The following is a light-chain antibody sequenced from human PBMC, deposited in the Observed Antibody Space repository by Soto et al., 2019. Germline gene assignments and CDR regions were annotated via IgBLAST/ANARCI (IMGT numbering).Light chain of an antibody. CDR3: SSYTTSNTYV. Sequence: QSVLTQPASVSGSPGQSITISCTGTSSDLGAYNRVSWSQHHPGKAPKLLIYDVGSRPSGVSNRFSGSRSGNTASLTISGLQAEDEADYYCSSYTTSNTYVSGTGTKVTVL. V-gene: IGLV2-14*01. CDR2: DVG. CDR1: SSDLGAYNR. J-gene: IGLJ1*01.